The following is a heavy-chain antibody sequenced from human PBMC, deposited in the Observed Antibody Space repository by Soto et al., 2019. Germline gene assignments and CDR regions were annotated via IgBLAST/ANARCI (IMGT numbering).Heavy chain of an antibody. CDR3: ARQAGLYGSEELLENRAFDP. CDR2: MYYTGST. CDR1: SDSISSSLYY. Sequence: PSETLSLTCSVSSDSISSSLYYWGWIRQPPGKGLEWIGSMYYTGSTYYNPSLKSRVTISVDTSKNQFSLKLTSVTAADTAVYYCARQAGLYGSEELLENRAFDPWGQGTLVTVSS. D-gene: IGHD3-10*01. J-gene: IGHJ5*02. V-gene: IGHV4-39*01.